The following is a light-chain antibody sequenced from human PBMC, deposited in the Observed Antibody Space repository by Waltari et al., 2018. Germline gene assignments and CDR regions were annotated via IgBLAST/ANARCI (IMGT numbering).Light chain of an antibody. CDR3: LLSFSGTVV. J-gene: IGLJ2*01. CDR2: DVG. Sequence: QDVVTQEPSVTVSAGGTVTLTCGSTTGPATVTHSPPWFQQKPGPAPKTMIYDVGNKHSWTPARFSASLIGGKAALTLSGAQFEDEADYYCLLSFSGTVVFGGGTRLTVL. V-gene: IGLV7-46*01. CDR1: TGPATVTHS.